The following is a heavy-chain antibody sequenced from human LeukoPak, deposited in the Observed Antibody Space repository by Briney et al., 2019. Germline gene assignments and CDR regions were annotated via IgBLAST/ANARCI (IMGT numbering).Heavy chain of an antibody. V-gene: IGHV4-39*07. CDR1: GGSISSSSYY. CDR2: IYYSGST. J-gene: IGHJ5*02. D-gene: IGHD6-19*01. Sequence: SETLSLTCTVSGGSISSSSYYRGWIRQPPGKGLEWIGSIYYSGSTYYNPSLKSRVTISVDTSKNQFSLKLSSVTAADTAVYYCARVGRGQWLPSNWFDPWGQGTLVTVSS. CDR3: ARVGRGQWLPSNWFDP.